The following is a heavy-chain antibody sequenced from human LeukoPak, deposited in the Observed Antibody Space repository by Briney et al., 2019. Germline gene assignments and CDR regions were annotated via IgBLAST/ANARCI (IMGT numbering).Heavy chain of an antibody. CDR1: GFTFSSYG. CDR3: AKDRPYLGIAAASIDAFDI. V-gene: IGHV3-30*02. CDR2: IRYDGSNK. Sequence: PGGSLRLSCAASGFTFSSYGMHWVRQAPGKGLEWVAFIRYDGSNKYYADSVKGRFTISRDNSKNTLYLQMNSLRAEDTAVYYCAKDRPYLGIAAASIDAFDIWGQGTMVTVSS. J-gene: IGHJ3*02. D-gene: IGHD6-13*01.